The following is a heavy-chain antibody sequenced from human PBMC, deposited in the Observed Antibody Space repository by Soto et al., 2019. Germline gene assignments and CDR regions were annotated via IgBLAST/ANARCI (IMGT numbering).Heavy chain of an antibody. D-gene: IGHD3-16*01. V-gene: IGHV1-69*01. CDR3: AMGGSPYVWFNEY. CDR1: GDIFSSFA. Sequence: QEQLVQSGAEVKKPGSSMKVSCKASGDIFSSFAISWVRQAPGQGLEWMGGIIPVFGTTNYAQKFQDRVTITADESTNTAYMALSSLRSEDTAIYYCAMGGSPYVWFNEYWGQGTLVTVSS. CDR2: IIPVFGTT. J-gene: IGHJ4*02.